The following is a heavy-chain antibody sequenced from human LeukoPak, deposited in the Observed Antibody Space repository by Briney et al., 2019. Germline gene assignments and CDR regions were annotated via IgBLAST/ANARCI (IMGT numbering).Heavy chain of an antibody. J-gene: IGHJ3*02. CDR3: ARETGAEAFDI. Sequence: GGSLRLSCAASGFTFSSYAMSWVRQAPGKGLEWVSSIGGGSTNKYYVDSVKGRFTISRDNAKNSLYLQMNSLRAEDTAVYYCARETGAEAFDIWGQGTMVTVSS. CDR1: GFTFSSYA. CDR2: IGGGSTNK. V-gene: IGHV3-21*01. D-gene: IGHD7-27*01.